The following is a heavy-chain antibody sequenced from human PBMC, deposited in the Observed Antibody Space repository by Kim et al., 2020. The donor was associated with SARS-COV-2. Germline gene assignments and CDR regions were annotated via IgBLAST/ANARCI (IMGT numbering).Heavy chain of an antibody. J-gene: IGHJ2*01. V-gene: IGHV4-59*01. CDR1: GGSISSYY. D-gene: IGHD2-15*01. Sequence: SETLSLTCTVSGGSISSYYWSWIRQPPGKGLEWIGYIYYSGSTNYNPSLKSRVTISVDTSKNQFSLKLSSVTAADTAVYYCARARGGYEVVVAAAHWYFDLWGRGTLVTVSS. CDR2: IYYSGST. CDR3: ARARGGYEVVVAAAHWYFDL.